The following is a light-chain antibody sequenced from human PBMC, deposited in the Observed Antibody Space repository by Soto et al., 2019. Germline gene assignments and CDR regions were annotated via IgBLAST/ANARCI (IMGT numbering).Light chain of an antibody. CDR2: RNS. CDR1: SSNIVTNH. J-gene: IGLJ3*02. V-gene: IGLV1-47*01. Sequence: QSVLTQPPSASGTPGQRVTISCSGSSSNIVTNHVYWYQHLPGTAPNLLIYRNSLRPSGVPDRFSGSKSGTSASLAISGIRSEDEADYYCAAWDDSLSGWVFGGGTKLTVL. CDR3: AAWDDSLSGWV.